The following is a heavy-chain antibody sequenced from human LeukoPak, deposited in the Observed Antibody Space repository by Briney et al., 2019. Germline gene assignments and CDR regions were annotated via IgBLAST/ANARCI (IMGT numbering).Heavy chain of an antibody. D-gene: IGHD3-22*01. CDR3: ASGELNYYDSSGSCLYYGMDV. Sequence: SETLSLTCTVSGGSINSGDYYWSWIRQPPGKGLEWIGYIHYNGSTYYNPSLKSRVTISVDTSKNQFSLKLTSVTAADTAVYYCASGELNYYDSSGSCLYYGMDVWGQGTTVTVSS. CDR1: GGSINSGDYY. V-gene: IGHV4-30-4*01. CDR2: IHYNGST. J-gene: IGHJ6*02.